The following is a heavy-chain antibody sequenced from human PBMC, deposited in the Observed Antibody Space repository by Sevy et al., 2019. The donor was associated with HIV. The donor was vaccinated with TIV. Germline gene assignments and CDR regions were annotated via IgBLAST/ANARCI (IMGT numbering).Heavy chain of an antibody. D-gene: IGHD5-18*01. CDR1: GLTFTSYY. J-gene: IGHJ4*02. Sequence: ASVKVSCKASGLTFTSYYMHWVRQAPGQGLEWMGMMNPGGGGKSYAQKFQGRVTMTRDTSTSTVLMELSSLRSEDTAVYSCAAGPEIALWSPPVGHWGQGTLVTVSS. CDR3: AAGPEIALWSPPVGH. V-gene: IGHV1-46*01. CDR2: MNPGGGGK.